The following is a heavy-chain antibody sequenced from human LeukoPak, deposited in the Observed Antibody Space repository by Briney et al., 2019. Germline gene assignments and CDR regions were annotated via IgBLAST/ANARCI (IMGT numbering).Heavy chain of an antibody. D-gene: IGHD3-10*01. V-gene: IGHV4-30-2*01. CDR2: IYHSGST. CDR1: GGSISSGGYS. CDR3: ATHYYGSGSYRAGYYYMDV. Sequence: SETLSLTCAVSGGSISSGGYSWSWIRQPPGKGLEWIGYIYHSGSTYYNPSLKSRVTISVDRSKNQFSLKLSSVTAADTAVYYCATHYYGSGSYRAGYYYMDVWGKGTTVTVSS. J-gene: IGHJ6*03.